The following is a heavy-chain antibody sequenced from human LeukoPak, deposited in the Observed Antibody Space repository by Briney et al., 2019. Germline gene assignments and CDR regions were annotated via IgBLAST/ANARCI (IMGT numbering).Heavy chain of an antibody. V-gene: IGHV3-74*03. CDR2: INGDGYSI. Sequence: PGRSLRLSCAASPFTFSGYWMHWVRQAPGKGLVWVSRINGDGYSITYADSVKGRFTNSRDNPKNTLYLQMNSLIAEDTAVYFCTRAGYSSGFDSWGQGTLVTVSS. J-gene: IGHJ5*01. CDR3: TRAGYSSGFDS. D-gene: IGHD6-19*01. CDR1: PFTFSGYW.